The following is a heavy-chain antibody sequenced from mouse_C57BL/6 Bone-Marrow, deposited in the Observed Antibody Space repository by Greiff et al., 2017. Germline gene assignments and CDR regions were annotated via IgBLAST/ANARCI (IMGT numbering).Heavy chain of an antibody. D-gene: IGHD1-1*01. CDR2: IDPENGDT. Sequence: EVQLQESGAELVRPGASVKLSCTASGFNIKDDYMHWVKQRPEQGLEWIGWIDPENGDTEYASKFQGKATITADTSSNTAYLQLSSLTSEDTAVYYCTTHYYGSSCVYFDYWGQGTTLTGSS. V-gene: IGHV14-4*01. CDR3: TTHYYGSSCVYFDY. CDR1: GFNIKDDY. J-gene: IGHJ2*01.